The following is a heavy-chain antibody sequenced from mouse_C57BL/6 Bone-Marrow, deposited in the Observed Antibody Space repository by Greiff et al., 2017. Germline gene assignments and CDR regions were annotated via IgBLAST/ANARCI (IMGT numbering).Heavy chain of an antibody. CDR1: GYTFTSYW. Sequence: VQLQQSGAELVKPGASVKLSCKASGYTFTSYWMHWVKQRPGQGLEWIGMIHPKSGSTNYNEKFKSKATMTVDKSSSTAYMQLSSLTAEDSAVYYGAREACHFDYWGQGTTLTVSS. CDR2: IHPKSGST. V-gene: IGHV1-64*01. CDR3: AREACHFDY. J-gene: IGHJ2*01.